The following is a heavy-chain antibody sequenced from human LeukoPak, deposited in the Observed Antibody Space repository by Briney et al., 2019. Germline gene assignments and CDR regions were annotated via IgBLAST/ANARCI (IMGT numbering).Heavy chain of an antibody. CDR2: IIPILGIA. Sequence: GASVKVSCKASGGTFSSYAISWVRQAPGQGLEWMGRIIPILGIANYAQKFQGRVTITADKSTSTAYMELSSLRSEDTAVYYCARGQGTAVPDYWGQGTLVTVSS. V-gene: IGHV1-69*04. CDR3: ARGQGTAVPDY. CDR1: GGTFSSYA. J-gene: IGHJ4*02. D-gene: IGHD6-19*01.